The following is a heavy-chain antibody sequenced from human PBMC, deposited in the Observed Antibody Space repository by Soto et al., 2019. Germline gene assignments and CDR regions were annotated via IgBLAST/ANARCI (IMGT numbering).Heavy chain of an antibody. D-gene: IGHD3-9*01. CDR2: INHSGST. V-gene: IGHV4-34*01. J-gene: IGHJ6*02. CDR1: GGSFSGYY. Sequence: SETLSLTCAVYGGSFSGYYWSWIRQPPGKGLEWIGEINHSGSTNYNPSLKSRVTISVDTSKNQFSLKLSSVTAADTAVYYCARDWVILTGYYYYYYYGMDVWGQGTTVTVSS. CDR3: ARDWVILTGYYYYYYYGMDV.